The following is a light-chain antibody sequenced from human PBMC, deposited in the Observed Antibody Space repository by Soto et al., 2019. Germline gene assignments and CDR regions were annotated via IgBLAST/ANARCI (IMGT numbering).Light chain of an antibody. CDR2: EGS. Sequence: QSALTQPASVCGSPGQSITISCTGTSSDVGNYNLVSWYQHHPGKAPKVVIYEGSKRPSGVSHRFSGFKSGNTASLTISGLQAEDEADYHCCSYAGSNTYVFGTGTKVTVL. CDR1: SSDVGNYNL. J-gene: IGLJ1*01. CDR3: CSYAGSNTYV. V-gene: IGLV2-23*01.